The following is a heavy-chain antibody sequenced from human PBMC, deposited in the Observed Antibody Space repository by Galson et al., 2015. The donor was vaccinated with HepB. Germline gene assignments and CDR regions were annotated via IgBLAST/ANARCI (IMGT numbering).Heavy chain of an antibody. J-gene: IGHJ4*02. CDR2: IKTKADGGTT. V-gene: IGHV3-15*01. CDR1: GFTFSNAW. D-gene: IGHD1-20*01. Sequence: SLRLSCAASGFTFSNAWMSWVRQAPGKGLEWVGRIKTKADGGTTDYAAPVKGRFTISRDDSKNTLYLQMNSLKIEDEALYYCTTGVLHNWNDGGFDYWGQGTLVTVSS. CDR3: TTGVLHNWNDGGFDY.